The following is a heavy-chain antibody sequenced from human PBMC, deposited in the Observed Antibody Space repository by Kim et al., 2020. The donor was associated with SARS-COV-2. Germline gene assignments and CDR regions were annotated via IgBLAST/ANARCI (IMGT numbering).Heavy chain of an antibody. J-gene: IGHJ3*02. CDR3: ARDDTPPVPDCTGGRWKSQARAHGFDM. CDR2: IVPIFGTA. Sequence: SVKVSCKASGGTFSNFAVSWVRQAPGQGLEWMGGIVPIFGTANYAQKFQGRVTITADESTTTAYMEFSSLRSDDTAVYYCARDDTPPVPDCTGGRWKSQARAHGFDMWGQGTMVTVSS. V-gene: IGHV1-69*13. D-gene: IGHD2-8*02. CDR1: GGTFSNFA.